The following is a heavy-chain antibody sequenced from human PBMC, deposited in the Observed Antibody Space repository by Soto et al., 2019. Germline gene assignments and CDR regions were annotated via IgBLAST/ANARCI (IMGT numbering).Heavy chain of an antibody. CDR3: AHLVVAGLTYYFDY. Sequence: QITLKESGPTLVKPTQTLTLTCTFSGFSLSTSAVGVGWIRQPPGKALEWLAFIYWDDDKRYSPSLKSSLTIXXXTXKTQVVLAMTNMDPVDTATYYCAHLVVAGLTYYFDYWGQGTLVTVSS. D-gene: IGHD2-15*01. CDR2: IYWDDDK. J-gene: IGHJ4*02. V-gene: IGHV2-5*02. CDR1: GFSLSTSAVG.